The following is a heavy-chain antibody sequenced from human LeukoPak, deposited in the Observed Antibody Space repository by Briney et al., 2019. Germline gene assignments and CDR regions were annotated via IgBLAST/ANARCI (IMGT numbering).Heavy chain of an antibody. CDR1: GGSFSGYY. Sequence: PSETLSPTCAVYGGSFSGYYWSWIRQPPGKGLEWIGEINHSGSTNYNPSLKSRVTISVDTSKNQFSLKLSSVTAADTAVYYCARALAAAGKAEYFQHWGQGTLVTVSS. V-gene: IGHV4-34*01. CDR3: ARALAAAGKAEYFQH. D-gene: IGHD6-13*01. CDR2: INHSGST. J-gene: IGHJ1*01.